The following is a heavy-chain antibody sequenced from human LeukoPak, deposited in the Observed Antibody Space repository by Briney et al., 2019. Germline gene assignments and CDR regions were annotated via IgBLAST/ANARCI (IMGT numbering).Heavy chain of an antibody. CDR2: INPNTGAT. D-gene: IGHD3-16*01. J-gene: IGHJ3*02. V-gene: IGHV1-2*02. Sequence: ASVKVSCKASAHTFTGYYMHWVRQAPGQGLEWMGWINPNTGATNYAQKFQGRVTMTRDTSLSTAYMKRSSLRSDDTAVYYCARLGSSDIWGQGTMVTVSS. CDR3: ARLGSSDI. CDR1: AHTFTGYY.